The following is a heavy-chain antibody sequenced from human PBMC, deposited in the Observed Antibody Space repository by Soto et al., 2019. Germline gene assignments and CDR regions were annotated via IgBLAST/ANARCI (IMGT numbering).Heavy chain of an antibody. J-gene: IGHJ6*02. V-gene: IGHV2-26*01. CDR3: ARDYSTPYYYYGMDV. CDR1: GFSLSNGRMG. CDR2: IFSNDEK. D-gene: IGHD4-4*01. Sequence: SGPTLVNPTETLTLTCTVSGFSLSNGRMGVSWIRQPPGKALEWLAHIFSNDEKSYSTSLKSRLTISKHTSKSQVVLTMTNMDPVDTATYYCARDYSTPYYYYGMDVWGQGTTVTVSS.